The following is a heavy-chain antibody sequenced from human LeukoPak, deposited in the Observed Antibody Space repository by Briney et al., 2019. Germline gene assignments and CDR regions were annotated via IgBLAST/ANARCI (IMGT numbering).Heavy chain of an antibody. CDR1: GFTFSSYA. J-gene: IGHJ4*02. Sequence: GGSLRLSCAASGFTFSSYAMSWVRQAPGKGLEWVSAISGSGGSTYYADSVKGRFTISRDNPKNTLYLQMNSLRAEDTAVYYCALTTSPVGATHFDYWGQGTLVTVSS. CDR2: ISGSGGST. D-gene: IGHD1-26*01. V-gene: IGHV3-23*01. CDR3: ALTTSPVGATHFDY.